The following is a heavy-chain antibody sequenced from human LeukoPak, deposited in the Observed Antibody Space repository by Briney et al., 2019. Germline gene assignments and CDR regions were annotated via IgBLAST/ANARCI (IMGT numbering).Heavy chain of an antibody. CDR1: GFTFSSFG. CDR3: ARERERFLNL. D-gene: IGHD3-3*01. J-gene: IGHJ5*02. V-gene: IGHV3-30*04. Sequence: GGSLRLSRAASGFTFSSFGVHWVRQAPGKGLEWVAVISYDGSNKYYADSVKGRFTISRDNSKNTLYLEMNSLRAEDTAVYYCARERERFLNLWGEGTLVTVSS. CDR2: ISYDGSNK.